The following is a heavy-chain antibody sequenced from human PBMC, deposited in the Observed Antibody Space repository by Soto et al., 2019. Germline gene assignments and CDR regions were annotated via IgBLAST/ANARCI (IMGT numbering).Heavy chain of an antibody. J-gene: IGHJ4*02. CDR2: IYYSGST. Sequence: SETLSLTCTVSGGSISSYYWSWIRQPPGKGLEWIGYIYYSGSTNYNPSLKSRVPISVDTSKNQFSLKLSSVTAVDTAVYYCARSRGAYCGGDCYVFDYWGQGTLVTVLL. D-gene: IGHD2-21*02. V-gene: IGHV4-59*12. CDR1: GGSISSYY. CDR3: ARSRGAYCGGDCYVFDY.